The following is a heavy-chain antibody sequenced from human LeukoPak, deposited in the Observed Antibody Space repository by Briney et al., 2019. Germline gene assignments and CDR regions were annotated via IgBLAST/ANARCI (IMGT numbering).Heavy chain of an antibody. D-gene: IGHD2-15*01. CDR2: IYYSGST. V-gene: IGHV4-59*08. Sequence: PSETLSLTWTVSGGSISSYYWSWIRQPPGKGLEWIGYIYYSGSTNYNPSLKSRVTISVDTSKNQFSLRLSSVTAADTAVYYCARHKGYCSGGSCYFLDYWGQGTLVTVSS. CDR1: GGSISSYY. J-gene: IGHJ4*02. CDR3: ARHKGYCSGGSCYFLDY.